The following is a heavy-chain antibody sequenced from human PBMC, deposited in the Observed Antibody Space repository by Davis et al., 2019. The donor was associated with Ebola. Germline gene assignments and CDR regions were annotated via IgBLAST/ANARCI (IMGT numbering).Heavy chain of an antibody. CDR3: TTYYRRGWVAIDH. J-gene: IGHJ4*02. V-gene: IGHV3-15*07. Sequence: PGGSLRLSCAASGLTFNNAWMNWVRQAPGKGLEWVGRIKSKIDGRTTDYAAPVKDRFTISRDDSKNTLYLQMNSLKTEDTAVYYCTTYYRRGWVAIDHWGRGTLVTVSS. D-gene: IGHD3-10*01. CDR1: GLTFNNAW. CDR2: IKSKIDGRTT.